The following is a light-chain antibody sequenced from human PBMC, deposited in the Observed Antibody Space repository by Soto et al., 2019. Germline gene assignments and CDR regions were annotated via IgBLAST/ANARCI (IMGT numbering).Light chain of an antibody. CDR1: SGDVGSYNY. J-gene: IGLJ2*01. CDR3: SSYATSRDVV. Sequence: HSALPSLASVSGSPGQSFTISFTGTSGDVGSYNYGSWDQQNPGKAPKLLIYEVSDRPSGVSNRFSGSKSGNTASLTISGLQAEDEADYYCSSYATSRDVVFGGGTKLTVL. V-gene: IGLV2-14*03. CDR2: EVS.